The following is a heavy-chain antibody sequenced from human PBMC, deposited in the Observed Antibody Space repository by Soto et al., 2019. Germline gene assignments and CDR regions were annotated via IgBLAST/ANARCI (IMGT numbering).Heavy chain of an antibody. J-gene: IGHJ6*02. CDR1: GYTFTRYA. CDR2: INAGNGNT. CDR3: AREGIAVAGYYYYYYGMDV. D-gene: IGHD6-19*01. Sequence: ASVKVSCKASGYTFTRYAMHWVRQAPGQRLEWMGWINAGNGNTKYSQKFQGRVTITRDTSASTAYMELSSLRSEDTAVYYCAREGIAVAGYYYYYYGMDVWGQGTTVTVSS. V-gene: IGHV1-3*01.